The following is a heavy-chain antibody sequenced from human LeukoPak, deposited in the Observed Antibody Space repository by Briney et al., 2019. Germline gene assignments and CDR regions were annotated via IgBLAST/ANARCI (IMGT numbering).Heavy chain of an antibody. D-gene: IGHD3-3*01. CDR1: GFTFSSYS. Sequence: GGSLRLSCAASGFTFSSYSMNWVRQAPGKGLEWVSSISSSSSYIYYADSVKGRFTISRDNAKNSLYLQMNSLRAEDTAVYYCASWESPRSHLAFTYDFWSGYYGFDYWGQGTLVTVSS. CDR2: ISSSSSYI. J-gene: IGHJ4*02. CDR3: ASWESPRSHLAFTYDFWSGYYGFDY. V-gene: IGHV3-21*01.